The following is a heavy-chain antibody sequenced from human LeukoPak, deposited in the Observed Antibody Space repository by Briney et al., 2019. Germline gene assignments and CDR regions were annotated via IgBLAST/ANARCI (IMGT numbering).Heavy chain of an antibody. CDR2: ISWNSGSI. D-gene: IGHD3-16*01. Sequence: PGGSLRLSCAASGFTFDDYAMHWVRRAPGKGLEWVSGISWNSGSIGYADSVKGRFTISRDNAKNSLYLQMNSLRAEDMALYYCAKDLGAGGALDYWGQGTLVTVSS. CDR1: GFTFDDYA. V-gene: IGHV3-9*03. J-gene: IGHJ4*02. CDR3: AKDLGAGGALDY.